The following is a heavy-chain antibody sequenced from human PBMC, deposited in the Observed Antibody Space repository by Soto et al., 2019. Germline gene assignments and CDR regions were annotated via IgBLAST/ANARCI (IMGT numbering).Heavy chain of an antibody. CDR1: GFTFSSYA. Sequence: GGSLRLSCEASGFTFSSYAMHWVRQAPGKGLEWVAVISSDGSNKFYGDSVKGRFTISRDKSKNTLYLQMNNVRVEDTAVYYCAQGDCSSITCYLGNWFDPWGQGTLVTVSS. D-gene: IGHD2-2*01. J-gene: IGHJ5*02. CDR3: AQGDCSSITCYLGNWFDP. CDR2: ISSDGSNK. V-gene: IGHV3-30*18.